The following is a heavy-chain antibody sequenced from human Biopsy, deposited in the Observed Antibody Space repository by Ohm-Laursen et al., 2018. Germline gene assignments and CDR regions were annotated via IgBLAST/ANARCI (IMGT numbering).Heavy chain of an antibody. J-gene: IGHJ5*02. CDR2: ISYTGST. CDR1: GGSIRIYY. D-gene: IGHD3-22*01. Sequence: SQTLSLTCPVSGGSIRIYYWIWIRQPPGKGLVWIGYISYTGSTNYNPSLKSRLPLSVETSMNHLSQRLTSVTAADTAVYYCTRGGYYYDSLAYYYWFDPWGQGTLVTVSS. CDR3: TRGGYYYDSLAYYYWFDP. V-gene: IGHV4-59*08.